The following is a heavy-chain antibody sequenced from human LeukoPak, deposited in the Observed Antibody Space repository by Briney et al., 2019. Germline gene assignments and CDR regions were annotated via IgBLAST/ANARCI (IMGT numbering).Heavy chain of an antibody. J-gene: IGHJ5*02. Sequence: SETLFLTCTVSGGSISSSAYHWGWIRQPPGKGLEWIGSIYYSGSTYYNPSLKSRVTISVDTSKNQFSLKLSSVTAADTAVYYCARVGYGDYGGWFDPWGQGTLVTVSS. CDR2: IYYSGST. D-gene: IGHD4-17*01. CDR3: ARVGYGDYGGWFDP. CDR1: GGSISSSAYH. V-gene: IGHV4-39*07.